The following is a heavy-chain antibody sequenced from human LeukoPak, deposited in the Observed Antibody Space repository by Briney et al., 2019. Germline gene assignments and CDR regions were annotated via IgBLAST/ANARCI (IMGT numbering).Heavy chain of an antibody. CDR2: INPNNGGT. CDR3: ARSPHILTGENFDY. J-gene: IGHJ4*02. CDR1: GYSFTAYY. Sequence: ASVKVSCKASGYSFTAYYMHWVRQAPGQGLEWMGWINPNNGGTNYAQKFQGRVTMTRDTSITTAYMEMSRLRSDDTALYYCARSPHILTGENFDYWGQGTLVTVSS. V-gene: IGHV1-2*02. D-gene: IGHD3-9*01.